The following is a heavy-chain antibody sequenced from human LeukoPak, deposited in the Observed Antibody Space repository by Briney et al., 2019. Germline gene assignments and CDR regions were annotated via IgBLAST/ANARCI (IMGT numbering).Heavy chain of an antibody. D-gene: IGHD6-19*01. CDR3: AKGPTNHYSSGWYVDY. J-gene: IGHJ4*02. V-gene: IGHV3-23*01. CDR1: GFTFSSYA. Sequence: PGGSLRLSCAASGFTFSSYAMSWVRQAPGKGLEWVSAISGSGDSTYYADSVKGRFTISRDNSKNTLYLQMNSLRAEDKAVYYCAKGPTNHYSSGWYVDYWGQGTLVTVSS. CDR2: ISGSGDST.